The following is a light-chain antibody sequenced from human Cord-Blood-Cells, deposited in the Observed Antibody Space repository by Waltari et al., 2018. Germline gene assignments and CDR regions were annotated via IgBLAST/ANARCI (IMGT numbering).Light chain of an antibody. V-gene: IGKV3-15*01. CDR3: QQYNNWWT. CDR1: QSVSSN. CDR2: GAS. J-gene: IGKJ1*01. Sequence: EIVMTQSPAPLSVSPGERATLSCRASQSVSSNLAWYQQKPGQAPRLRIYGASTRATGIPARFSGSGSGTEFTLTISSLQSEDFAVYYCQQYNNWWTFGQGTKVEIK.